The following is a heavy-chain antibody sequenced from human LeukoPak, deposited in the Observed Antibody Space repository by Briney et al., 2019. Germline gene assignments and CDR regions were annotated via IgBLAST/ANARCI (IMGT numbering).Heavy chain of an antibody. Sequence: PGGSLRLSCSASGFTFSDYAMHWVRRARGKGLEWVAVISYDERNKYYGDSVRGRFTVSRDNSRNTLFLQMNSLRSEDTAVYYCARNLGLGYCTSTSSSVDSWGQGTLVAVSS. CDR3: ARNLGLGYCTSTSSSVDS. D-gene: IGHD2-2*03. J-gene: IGHJ4*02. CDR2: ISYDERNK. V-gene: IGHV3-30*04. CDR1: GFTFSDYA.